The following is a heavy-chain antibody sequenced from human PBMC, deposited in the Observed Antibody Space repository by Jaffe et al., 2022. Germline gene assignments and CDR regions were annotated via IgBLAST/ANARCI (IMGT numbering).Heavy chain of an antibody. CDR1: GYTFTSYY. V-gene: IGHV1-46*01. CDR2: INPSGGST. CDR3: ARAVWFGEYSRYYFDY. J-gene: IGHJ4*02. D-gene: IGHD3-10*01. Sequence: QVQLVQSGAEVKKPGASVKVSCKASGYTFTSYYMHWVRQAPGQGLEWMGIINPSGGSTSYAQKFQGRVTMTRDTSTSTVYMELSSLRSEDTAVYYCARAVWFGEYSRYYFDYWGQGTLVTVSS.